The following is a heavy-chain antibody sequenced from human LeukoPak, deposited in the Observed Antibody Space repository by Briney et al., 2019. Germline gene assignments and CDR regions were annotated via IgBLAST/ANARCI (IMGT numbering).Heavy chain of an antibody. CDR3: ASYCSSTSCYPYYYYGMDV. CDR1: GFTFSSYS. CDR2: ISSSSSYI. D-gene: IGHD2-2*01. Sequence: GGSLRLSCAASGFTFSSYSMNWVGQAPGKGLEWVSSISSSSSYIYYADTVKGRFTISRDNAKNSLYLQMNSLRAEDTAVYYCASYCSSTSCYPYYYYGMDVWGQGTTVTVSS. V-gene: IGHV3-21*01. J-gene: IGHJ6*02.